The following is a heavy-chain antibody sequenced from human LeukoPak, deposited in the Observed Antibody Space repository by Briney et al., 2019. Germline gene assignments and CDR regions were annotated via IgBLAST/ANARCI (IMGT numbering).Heavy chain of an antibody. CDR2: IYYSGST. CDR3: ACNYYDSSGYYADAFDI. Sequence: SETLSLTCTVSGGSISSYYWSWIRQPSGKGLEWIGYIYYSGSTNYNPSLKSRVTISVDTSKNQFSLKLSSVTAADTAVYYCACNYYDSSGYYADAFDIWGQGTMVTVSS. V-gene: IGHV4-59*08. J-gene: IGHJ3*02. D-gene: IGHD3-22*01. CDR1: GGSISSYY.